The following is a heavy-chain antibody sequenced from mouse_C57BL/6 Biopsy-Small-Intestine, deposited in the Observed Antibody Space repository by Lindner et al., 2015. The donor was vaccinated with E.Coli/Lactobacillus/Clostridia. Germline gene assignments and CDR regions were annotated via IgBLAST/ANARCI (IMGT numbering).Heavy chain of an antibody. Sequence: EVQLQESGGGLVQPKGSLKLSCAASGFTFNTYAMHWVRQAPGKGLEWVARIRSKSSNYATYYADSVKDRFTISGDDSQSMLYLQMNNLKTEDTAMYYCVREATVDWYFDVWGTGTTVTVSS. J-gene: IGHJ1*03. CDR3: VREATVDWYFDV. V-gene: IGHV10-3*01. D-gene: IGHD1-1*01. CDR2: IRSKSSNYAT. CDR1: GFTFNTYA.